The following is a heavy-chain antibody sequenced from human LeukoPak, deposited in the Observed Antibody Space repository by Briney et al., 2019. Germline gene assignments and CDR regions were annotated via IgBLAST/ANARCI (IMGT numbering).Heavy chain of an antibody. D-gene: IGHD3-10*01. CDR1: GFTVNRNY. CDR2: ISGSGGST. Sequence: GGSLRLSCAASGFTVNRNYMIWVRQAPGKGLEWVSAISGSGGSTYYADSVKGRFTISRDNSKNTLYLQMNSLRAGDTAVYYCAKEPPVLLRFGEFNYYFDYWGQGTLVTVSS. J-gene: IGHJ4*02. V-gene: IGHV3-23*01. CDR3: AKEPPVLLRFGEFNYYFDY.